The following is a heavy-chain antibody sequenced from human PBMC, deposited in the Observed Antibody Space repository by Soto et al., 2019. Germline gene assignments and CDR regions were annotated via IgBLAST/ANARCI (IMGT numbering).Heavy chain of an antibody. D-gene: IGHD2-15*01. CDR3: ATYRSSSHIHRAYYGMDV. J-gene: IGHJ6*02. CDR1: GGSFSGYY. CDR2: INHSGST. Sequence: PSETLSLTCAVYGGSFSGYYWSWIRQPPGKGLEWIGEINHSGSTNYNPSLKSRVTISVDTSKNQSSLKLSSVTAADTAVYYCATYRSSSHIHRAYYGMDVWGQGTTVTVSS. V-gene: IGHV4-34*01.